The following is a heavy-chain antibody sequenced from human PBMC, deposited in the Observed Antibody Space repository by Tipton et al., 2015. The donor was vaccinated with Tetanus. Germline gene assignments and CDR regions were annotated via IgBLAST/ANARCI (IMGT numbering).Heavy chain of an antibody. D-gene: IGHD3-10*01. Sequence: QSGPEVKKPGASVKVSCKASGYTFTSFGINWVRQAPGQGLEWMGWINTDKGSTNYAQNLQGRVIMTTDTSTSTAYMELRSLRSDDTAVYYCARDYFGSGSNYFFDSWGQGTLVTVSS. V-gene: IGHV1-18*01. CDR2: INTDKGST. CDR3: ARDYFGSGSNYFFDS. J-gene: IGHJ4*02. CDR1: GYTFTSFG.